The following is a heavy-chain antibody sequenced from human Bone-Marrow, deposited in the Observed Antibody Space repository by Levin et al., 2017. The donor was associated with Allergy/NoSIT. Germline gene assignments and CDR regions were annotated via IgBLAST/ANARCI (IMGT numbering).Heavy chain of an antibody. D-gene: IGHD6-13*01. CDR3: ARDVFPGPPAAATWFSP. CDR2: ISTGLGII. V-gene: IGHV3-48*01. Sequence: GGSLRLSCTGTGFSFSSYSMNWVRQAPGKGLEWVAYISTGLGIIQYTESVKGRFTISRDDAENSVYLQMNSLRVEDTAMYYCARDVFPGPPAAATWFSPWGQGTLVTVSS. CDR1: GFSFSSYS. J-gene: IGHJ5*02.